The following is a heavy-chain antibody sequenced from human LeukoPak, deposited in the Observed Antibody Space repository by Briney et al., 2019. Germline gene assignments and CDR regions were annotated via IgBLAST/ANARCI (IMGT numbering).Heavy chain of an antibody. Sequence: GGSLRLSCAASGFSFSNYAMDWVRQAAGKGLEWVSAMIGSGRTTYYADSVKGRFTISRDNSKNTLYLQMNSLRAEDTAVYYCAKSYYDSRGYYQRYFDHWGRGTLVTVSS. D-gene: IGHD3-22*01. CDR2: MIGSGRTT. V-gene: IGHV3-23*01. J-gene: IGHJ4*02. CDR3: AKSYYDSRGYYQRYFDH. CDR1: GFSFSNYA.